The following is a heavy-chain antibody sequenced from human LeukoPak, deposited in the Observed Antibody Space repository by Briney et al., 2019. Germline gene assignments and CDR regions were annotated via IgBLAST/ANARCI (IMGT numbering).Heavy chain of an antibody. V-gene: IGHV1-2*02. CDR1: GYTFTDYY. Sequence: ASVKVSCKASGYTFTDYYIHWVRQAPGQGLEWMRWINPKIGGTNYAQGFQGRVSMTSDTSITTAYMELRRVTSDDTAVYYCARDSSRRPQNYDIATSFSTDYWGQGTLVTVSS. D-gene: IGHD3-9*01. CDR3: ARDSSRRPQNYDIATSFSTDY. J-gene: IGHJ4*02. CDR2: INPKIGGT.